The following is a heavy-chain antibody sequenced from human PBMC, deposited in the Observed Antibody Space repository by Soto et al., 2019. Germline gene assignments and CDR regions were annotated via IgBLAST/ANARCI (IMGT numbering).Heavy chain of an antibody. J-gene: IGHJ4*02. CDR3: ARDQPGYSYGYGLGY. D-gene: IGHD5-18*01. CDR2: ISSSSSYI. CDR1: GFTFSSYS. V-gene: IGHV3-21*01. Sequence: EVQLVESEGGLVKPGGSLILSCAASGFTFSSYSMNWVRQAPGKGLEWVSSISSSSSYIYYADSVKGRFTISRDNAKNSLYLQMNSLRAEDTAVYYCARDQPGYSYGYGLGYWGQGTLVTVSS.